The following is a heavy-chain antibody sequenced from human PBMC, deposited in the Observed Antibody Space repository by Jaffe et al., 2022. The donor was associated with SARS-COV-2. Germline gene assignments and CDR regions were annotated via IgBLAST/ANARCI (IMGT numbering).Heavy chain of an antibody. CDR2: IYTSGST. CDR1: GGSISSGSYY. CDR3: ARVRGIPSLNWFDP. Sequence: QVQLQESGPGLVKPSQTLSLTCTVSGGSISSGSYYWSWIRQPAGKGLEWIGRIYTSGSTNYNPSLKSRVTISVDTSKNQFSLKLSSVTAADTAVYYCARVRGIPSLNWFDPWGQGTLVTVSS. J-gene: IGHJ5*02. D-gene: IGHD3-10*01. V-gene: IGHV4-61*02.